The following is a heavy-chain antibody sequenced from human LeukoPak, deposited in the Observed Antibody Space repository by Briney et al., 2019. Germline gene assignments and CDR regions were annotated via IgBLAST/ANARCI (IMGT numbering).Heavy chain of an antibody. D-gene: IGHD3-10*01. CDR2: ISTTSSFI. J-gene: IGHJ4*02. Sequence: GGSLRLSCAASGFTVSSSDMSWVRQAPGKGLEWVSYISTTSSFIYYADSMKGRFTISRDNSKNTLYLQMNSLRAEDTAVYYCARDNRWFGELLPPLDYWGQGTLVTVSS. V-gene: IGHV3-21*01. CDR3: ARDNRWFGELLPPLDY. CDR1: GFTVSSSD.